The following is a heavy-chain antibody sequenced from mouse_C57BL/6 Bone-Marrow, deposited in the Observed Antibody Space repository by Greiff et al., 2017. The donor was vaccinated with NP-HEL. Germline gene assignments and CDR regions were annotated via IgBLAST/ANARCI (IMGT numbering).Heavy chain of an antibody. V-gene: IGHV1-39*01. D-gene: IGHD1-1*01. J-gene: IGHJ3*01. CDR1: GYSFTDYN. Sequence: EVQLQQSGPELVKPGASVKISCKASGYSFTDYNMNWVKQSNGKSLEWIGVINPNYGTTSYNQKFKGKATLTVDQSSSTAYMQLNSLTSEDSAVYYCAIDYYYGSSYGFAWFAYWGQGTLVTVSA. CDR3: AIDYYYGSSYGFAWFAY. CDR2: INPNYGTT.